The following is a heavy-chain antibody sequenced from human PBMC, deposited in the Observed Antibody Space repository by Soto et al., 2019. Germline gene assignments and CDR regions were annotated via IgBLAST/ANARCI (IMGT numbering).Heavy chain of an antibody. D-gene: IGHD2-15*01. Sequence: PSKTMSLTCDVSGDSIGSNVWWSWVRQPPGKGLEWIGEVYHNGLTDYNPSLRGRATMSADMSKNQFSLRVTSVTDADTAIYYCSRYAALTGEADRFDDWGQGGLVTV. CDR3: SRYAALTGEADRFDD. V-gene: IGHV4-4*02. CDR2: VYHNGLT. J-gene: IGHJ4*02. CDR1: GDSIGSNVW.